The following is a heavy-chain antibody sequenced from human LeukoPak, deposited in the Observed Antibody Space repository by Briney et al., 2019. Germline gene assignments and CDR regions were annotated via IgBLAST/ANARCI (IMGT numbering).Heavy chain of an antibody. CDR2: IYYSGST. V-gene: IGHV4-59*01. J-gene: IGHJ5*02. CDR3: ARGEWFDP. CDR1: GGSISTYY. Sequence: SETLSLTCSVSGGSISTYYWSWIRQPPGKGLEWIGYIYYSGSTNYNPSLKSRVTMSVDTSKNQFSLKLSSVTAADTAVYYCARGEWFDPLGPGTLVTISS.